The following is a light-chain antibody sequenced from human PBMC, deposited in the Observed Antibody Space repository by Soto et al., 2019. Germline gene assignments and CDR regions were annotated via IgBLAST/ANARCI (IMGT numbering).Light chain of an antibody. CDR1: QSISSW. CDR3: QQYNRYSLT. V-gene: IGKV1-5*01. CDR2: DAS. Sequence: DIQMTQSPSTLSASVGDRVTITCRASQSISSWLAWYQQKPGKAPKLLIYDASSLESGVPSRFIGSGSDTEFTLTINNLQPDDFATYHCQQYNRYSLTFGGGTQVEIK. J-gene: IGKJ4*01.